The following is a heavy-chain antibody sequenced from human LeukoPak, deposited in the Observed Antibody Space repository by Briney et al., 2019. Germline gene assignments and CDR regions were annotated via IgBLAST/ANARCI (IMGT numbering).Heavy chain of an antibody. CDR3: AKDALPIVGATRGLDY. J-gene: IGHJ4*02. D-gene: IGHD1-26*01. V-gene: IGHV3-43D*03. Sequence: GGSLRLSCAASGFTFDDFAMHWVRQAPGKGLEWVSLISWDGGSTYYADSVKGRFTLSRGNSKNSLYLQMSSLTPEDTALYYCAKDALPIVGATRGLDYWGQGTLVTVSS. CDR2: ISWDGGST. CDR1: GFTFDDFA.